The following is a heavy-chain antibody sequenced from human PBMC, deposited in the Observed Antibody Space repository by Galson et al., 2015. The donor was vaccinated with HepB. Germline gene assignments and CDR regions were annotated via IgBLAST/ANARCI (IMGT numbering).Heavy chain of an antibody. J-gene: IGHJ2*01. Sequence: SVKVSCKASGGTFSSQSVGWARQAPGQGLEWMGGIVPILRTPHFAQKFQDRLTITADASTSTAFMELSSLRSDDTAMYYCARSVANWTSAVYFDLWGRGTLVTVSS. CDR3: ARSVANWTSAVYFDL. D-gene: IGHD1-1*01. CDR1: GGTFSSQS. V-gene: IGHV1-69*13. CDR2: IVPILRTP.